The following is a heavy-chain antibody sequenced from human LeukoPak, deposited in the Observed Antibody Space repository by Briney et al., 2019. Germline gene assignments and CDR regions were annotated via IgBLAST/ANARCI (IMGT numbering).Heavy chain of an antibody. CDR1: GYSFTSYW. J-gene: IGHJ4*02. CDR3: ARHGPLWFGELSTYYFDY. D-gene: IGHD3-10*01. CDR2: IYPSDSDT. V-gene: IGHV5-51*01. Sequence: GESLKISCKGSGYSFTSYWIGWVRQMPGKGLEWMGIIYPSDSDTRYSPSFQGQVTISADKSISTAYLQWSSLKASDTAMYYCARHGPLWFGELSTYYFDYWGQGTLVTVSS.